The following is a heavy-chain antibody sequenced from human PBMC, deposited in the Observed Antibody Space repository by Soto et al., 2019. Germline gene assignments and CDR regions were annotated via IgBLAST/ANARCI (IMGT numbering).Heavy chain of an antibody. J-gene: IGHJ3*02. CDR3: ANADRSSSWGAFDI. CDR1: SGSISSSNW. V-gene: IGHV4-4*02. Sequence: QVQLQESGPGLVKPSGTLSLTCAVSSGSISSSNWWSWVRQPPGKGLEWIGEIYHSGSTNYNPCLKSRVTISVDKSKNQFALKLSSVTAADTAVYDCANADRSSSWGAFDIWGQGTMVTVSS. D-gene: IGHD6-13*01. CDR2: IYHSGST.